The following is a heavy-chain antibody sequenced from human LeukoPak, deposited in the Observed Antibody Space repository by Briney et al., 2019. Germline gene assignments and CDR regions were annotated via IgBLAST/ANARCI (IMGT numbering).Heavy chain of an antibody. D-gene: IGHD6-6*01. V-gene: IGHV4-59*01. CDR3: ARDLRYSSSSSAGFDY. Sequence: SETLSLTCTVSGGSISSYYWSWIRQPPGKGLEWIGYIYYSGSTNYNPSLKSRVTISVDTSKNQFSLKLSSVTAADTAVYYCARDLRYSSSSSAGFDYWGQGTLVTVSS. J-gene: IGHJ4*02. CDR2: IYYSGST. CDR1: GGSISSYY.